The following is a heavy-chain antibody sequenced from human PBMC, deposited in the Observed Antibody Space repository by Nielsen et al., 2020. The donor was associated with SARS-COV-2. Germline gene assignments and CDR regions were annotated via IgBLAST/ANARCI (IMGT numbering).Heavy chain of an antibody. V-gene: IGHV3-74*01. CDR1: GFTFSNSW. D-gene: IGHD1-26*01. Sequence: GESLKISCAASGFTFSNSWMHWVRQAPGKGLVWVSRISPDGDIVNYADSVKGRFTISRDNANNSLYLQMNSLRADDTAVYYCARGGRIVGYNWFDRWGQGTLVTVSS. J-gene: IGHJ5*02. CDR3: ARGGRIVGYNWFDR. CDR2: ISPDGDIV.